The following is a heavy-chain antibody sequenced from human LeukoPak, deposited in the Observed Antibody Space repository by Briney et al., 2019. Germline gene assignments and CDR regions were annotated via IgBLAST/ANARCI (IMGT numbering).Heavy chain of an antibody. CDR2: ISAYNGNT. D-gene: IGHD3-10*01. Sequence: ASVKVSCKASGGTFSSYAISWVRQAPGQGLEWMGWISAYNGNTNYAQKLQGRVTMTTDTSTSTAYMELRSLRSDDTAVYYCARRRYYGSGSPLIYWGQGTLVTVSS. J-gene: IGHJ4*02. CDR3: ARRRYYGSGSPLIY. V-gene: IGHV1-18*01. CDR1: GGTFSSYA.